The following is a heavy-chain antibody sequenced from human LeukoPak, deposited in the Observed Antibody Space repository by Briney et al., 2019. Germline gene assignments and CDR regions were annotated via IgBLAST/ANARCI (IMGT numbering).Heavy chain of an antibody. CDR1: GFTFTSSA. Sequence: ASVEVSCKASGFTFTSSAVQWVRQARGQRLEWIGWIVVGSGNTNYAQKFQERVTITRDMSASTAYMELSSLRSEDTAVYYCAADPRGGNWFDPWGQGTLVTVSS. D-gene: IGHD3-10*01. CDR3: AADPRGGNWFDP. J-gene: IGHJ5*02. CDR2: IVVGSGNT. V-gene: IGHV1-58*01.